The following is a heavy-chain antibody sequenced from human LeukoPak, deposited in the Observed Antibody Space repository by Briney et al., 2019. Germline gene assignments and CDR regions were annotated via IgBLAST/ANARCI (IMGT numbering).Heavy chain of an antibody. J-gene: IGHJ6*04. CDR1: GFSFSSYN. D-gene: IGHD3-10*02. CDR3: AELGITMIGGV. V-gene: IGHV3-21*01. Sequence: GGSLRLSCEASGFSFSSYNMDWVRQTPGKGLEWISSITTSSTYTFYADSVKGRFTISRDNAKNSLYLQMNSLRAEDTAVYYCAELGITMIGGVWGKGTTVTISS. CDR2: ITTSSTYT.